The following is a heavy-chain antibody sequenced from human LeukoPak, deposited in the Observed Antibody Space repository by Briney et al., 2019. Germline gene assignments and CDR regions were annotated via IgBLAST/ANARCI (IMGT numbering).Heavy chain of an antibody. Sequence: PGGSLRLSCAASGFTFSDYYMRWIRQAPGKGLEWVSYISSSGSTIYYADSVKGRFTISRDNAKNSLYLQMNSRRAEDTAVYYCGREGWRFRGYTLDWGQGTLVTVSS. J-gene: IGHJ4*02. D-gene: IGHD3-22*01. CDR2: ISSSGSTI. CDR3: GREGWRFRGYTLD. CDR1: GFTFSDYY. V-gene: IGHV3-11*04.